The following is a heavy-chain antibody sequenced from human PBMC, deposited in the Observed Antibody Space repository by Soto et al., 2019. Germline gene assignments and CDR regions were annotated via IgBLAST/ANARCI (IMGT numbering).Heavy chain of an antibody. CDR1: GGTFSSYS. CDR2: IIPIFGTA. CDR3: ARDPPHMVRGVIIVP. J-gene: IGHJ5*02. V-gene: IGHV1-69*06. Sequence: PVKGSCKASGGTFSSYSLSCVRQSPGQGLEWMGGIIPIFGTANYAQKFQGSVTITADKSTSTAYMELSSLRSEDTAVYYCARDPPHMVRGVIIVPWGQGTLVTVSS. D-gene: IGHD3-10*01.